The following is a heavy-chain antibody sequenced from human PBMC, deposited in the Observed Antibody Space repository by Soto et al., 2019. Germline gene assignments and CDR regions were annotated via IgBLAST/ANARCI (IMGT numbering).Heavy chain of an antibody. CDR3: AKAKQRSAELQLWLQTYDYSGMDV. V-gene: IGHV3-23*01. CDR1: GFTFSSYA. D-gene: IGHD5-18*01. Sequence: EVQLLESGGGLVQPGGSLSLSCAASGFTFSSYAMSWVRQAPGKGLEWVSAISGSGGSTYYADSVKGRFTISRDNSKNTLYLQMNSLRADETAVYYCAKAKQRSAELQLWLQTYDYSGMDVWGQGTTVTVSS. J-gene: IGHJ6*02. CDR2: ISGSGGST.